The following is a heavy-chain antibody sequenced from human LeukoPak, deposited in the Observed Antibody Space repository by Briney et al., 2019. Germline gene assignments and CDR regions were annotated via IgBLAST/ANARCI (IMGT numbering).Heavy chain of an antibody. CDR1: GFTFDDYA. V-gene: IGHV3-9*01. CDR3: AKDLSSAITSALVLDV. Sequence: GGSLRLSCAASGFTFDDYAMHWVRQAPGKGLEWVSGITWNRDNIGYGDSVKGRFSISRDNVKNVLYLQMTSLRPEDTALYYCAKDLSSAITSALVLDVWGQGTTVIVSS. J-gene: IGHJ6*02. CDR2: ITWNRDNI. D-gene: IGHD3-22*01.